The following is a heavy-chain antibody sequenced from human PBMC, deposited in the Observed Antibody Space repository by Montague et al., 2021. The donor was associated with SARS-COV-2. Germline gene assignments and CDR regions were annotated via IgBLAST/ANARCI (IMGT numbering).Heavy chain of an antibody. Sequence: SETLSLTCAVYGGSLSGYYWSWIRQPPGGGLQWIAEISHSGSTSYNPSLKSRVTISVDTSKNHYSLKLSSATAADTAVYYCARVRYRLLFVPRYYGMDVWGQGTTVTVSS. D-gene: IGHD2-2*01. CDR2: ISHSGST. V-gene: IGHV4-34*01. CDR3: ARVRYRLLFVPRYYGMDV. J-gene: IGHJ6*02. CDR1: GGSLSGYY.